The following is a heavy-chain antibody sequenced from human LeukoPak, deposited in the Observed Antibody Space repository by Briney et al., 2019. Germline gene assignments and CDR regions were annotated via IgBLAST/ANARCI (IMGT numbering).Heavy chain of an antibody. CDR2: IYYSGST. J-gene: IGHJ4*02. CDR3: ARGKTEYSSSYYFDY. D-gene: IGHD6-6*01. Sequence: SETLSLTCTVSGGSISSSSYYWGWIRQPPGKGLEWIGSIYYSGSTYYNPSLKSRVTISVDTSKNQFSLKLSSVTAADTAVYYCARGKTEYSSSYYFDYWGQGTLVTVSS. CDR1: GGSISSSSYY. V-gene: IGHV4-39*01.